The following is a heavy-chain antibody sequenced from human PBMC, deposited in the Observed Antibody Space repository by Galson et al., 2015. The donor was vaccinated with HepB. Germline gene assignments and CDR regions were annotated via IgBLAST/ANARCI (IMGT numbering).Heavy chain of an antibody. CDR1: GFTFSHYG. Sequence: SLRLSCAGSGFTFSHYGIHWVRQASGKGPEWVGRIRSKANNYATSYVPTLKGRFTISSDDSKNMAYLHMKSLKTEDTAVYYCTRLGDFSGYSSRWGQGTLVTVSS. CDR2: IRSKANNYAT. J-gene: IGHJ4*02. V-gene: IGHV3-73*01. CDR3: TRLGDFSGYSSR. D-gene: IGHD6-13*01.